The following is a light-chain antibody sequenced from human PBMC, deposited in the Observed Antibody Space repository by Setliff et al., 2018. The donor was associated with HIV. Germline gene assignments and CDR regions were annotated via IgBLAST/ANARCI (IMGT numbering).Light chain of an antibody. CDR2: DAS. CDR1: QYISKY. Sequence: DIQMTQSPSSLSASVGDRVTITCHASQYISKYLNWYQQKPGKAPKLLIYDASNLETGVPSRFSGSGSGTDFTFTISSLQPEDIATYYCQQYDNVLTFGGGTKVDIK. CDR3: QQYDNVLT. J-gene: IGKJ4*01. V-gene: IGKV1-33*01.